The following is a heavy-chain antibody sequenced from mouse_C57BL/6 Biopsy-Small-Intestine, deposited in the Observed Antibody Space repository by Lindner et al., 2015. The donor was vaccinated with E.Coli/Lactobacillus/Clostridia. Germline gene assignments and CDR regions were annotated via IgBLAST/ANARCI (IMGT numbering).Heavy chain of an antibody. Sequence: VQLQESGPELVKPGASVKISCKASGYTFTDCNMDWVKQSHGKSLEWIGYIYPNNGGTGYNQKFKSKATLTVDKSSSTAYMELHSLTSEDSAVYYCARNDGSWFAYWGQGTLVTVSA. CDR2: IYPNNGGT. D-gene: IGHD2-3*01. V-gene: IGHV1-34*02. CDR1: GYTFTDCN. CDR3: ARNDGSWFAY. J-gene: IGHJ3*01.